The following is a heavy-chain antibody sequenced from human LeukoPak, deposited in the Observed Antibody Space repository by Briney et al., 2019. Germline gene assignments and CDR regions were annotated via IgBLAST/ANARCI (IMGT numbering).Heavy chain of an antibody. V-gene: IGHV4-34*01. CDR3: ARHVATAGYYFDY. CDR2: INHTGST. CDR1: GGSFSGYY. J-gene: IGHJ4*02. Sequence: SETLSLTWAVYGGSFSGYYWSWIRQPTGKGLEWIGEINHTGSTNYNPSLKSRVIISVDTSKNQFSLKLSSVTAADTAVYYCARHVATAGYYFDYWGQGTLVTVSS. D-gene: IGHD5-12*01.